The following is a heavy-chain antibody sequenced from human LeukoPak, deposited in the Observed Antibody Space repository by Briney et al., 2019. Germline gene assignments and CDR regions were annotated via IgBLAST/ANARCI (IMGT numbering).Heavy chain of an antibody. Sequence: GGSLRLSCAASEFTFSSYAMSWVRQAPGKGLEWVSGISGSGGTTYYADSVKGRFTISRDNSKNTLHLQMNSLRAEDTAVYYCAKDSGTLAGKFDYWGQGTLVTVSS. D-gene: IGHD6-19*01. V-gene: IGHV3-23*01. CDR1: EFTFSSYA. J-gene: IGHJ4*02. CDR3: AKDSGTLAGKFDY. CDR2: ISGSGGTT.